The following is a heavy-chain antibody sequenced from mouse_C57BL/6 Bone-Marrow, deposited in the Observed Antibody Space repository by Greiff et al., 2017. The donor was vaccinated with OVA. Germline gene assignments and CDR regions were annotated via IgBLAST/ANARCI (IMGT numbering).Heavy chain of an antibody. V-gene: IGHV1-26*01. CDR1: GYTFTDYY. D-gene: IGHD2-4*01. CDR2: INPNNGGT. J-gene: IGHJ1*03. Sequence: EVQLQQSGPELVKPGASVKISCKASGYTFTDYYMNWVKQSHGKSLEWIGDINPNNGGTSYNQKFKGKATLTVDKSSSTAYMELRSLTSEDSAVYYCARRRLRRWYFDVWGTGTTVTVSS. CDR3: ARRRLRRWYFDV.